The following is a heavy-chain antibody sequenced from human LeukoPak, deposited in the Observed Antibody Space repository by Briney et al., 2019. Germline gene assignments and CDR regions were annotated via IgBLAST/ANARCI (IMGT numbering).Heavy chain of an antibody. V-gene: IGHV1-69*05. CDR1: GSTFSSYA. D-gene: IGHD3-10*01. CDR2: IIPIFGTA. Sequence: ASVKVSCKASGSTFSSYAISWVRQAPGQGLEWMGGIIPIFGTANYAQKFQGRVTITTDESTSTAYMELSSLRSEDTAVYYCARGGVIGAFDIWGQGTMVTVSS. J-gene: IGHJ3*02. CDR3: ARGGVIGAFDI.